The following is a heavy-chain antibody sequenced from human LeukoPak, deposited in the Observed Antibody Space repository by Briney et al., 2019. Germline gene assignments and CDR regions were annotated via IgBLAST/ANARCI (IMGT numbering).Heavy chain of an antibody. CDR2: IRYDGNNK. CDR3: AKNSGDYSYYYYYFMDV. V-gene: IGHV3-30*02. CDR1: GFTFKNYG. Sequence: PGGSLRLSCVASGFTFKNYGMHWVRQTPGKGLEWVTFIRYDGNNKYYADSVKGRFTISRDNSRNTLYLQMNSLRAEDTAVYYCAKNSGDYSYYYYYFMDVWGKGTTVTISS. D-gene: IGHD4-17*01. J-gene: IGHJ6*03.